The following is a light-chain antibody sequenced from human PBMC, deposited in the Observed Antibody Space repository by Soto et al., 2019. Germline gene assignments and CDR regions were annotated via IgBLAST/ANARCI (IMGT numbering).Light chain of an antibody. V-gene: IGKV2-28*01. CDR1: QSLLHSNGYNY. CDR2: LGS. J-gene: IGKJ1*01. CDR3: MQALQTPRT. Sequence: DIVMTQSPLSLPVTPGEPASISCRSGQSLLHSNGYNYLDWFLQKPGQSPQALIYLGSNRASGVPDRFSGSRSCTDFTLKISRVEAEDVGVYYCMQALQTPRTFGQGTKVEIK.